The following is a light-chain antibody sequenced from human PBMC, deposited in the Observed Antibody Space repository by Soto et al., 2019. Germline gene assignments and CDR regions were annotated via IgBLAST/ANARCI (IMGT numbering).Light chain of an antibody. CDR3: CSYTSRTTYV. CDR2: AVS. CDR1: SDDIGTYEY. Sequence: SVLTQPASVSGSPGQSITISCTGSSDDIGTYEYISWHQHHPGKAPKLMIHAVSNRPSGISSRFSGSKSGNTASLTISGLQSEDEADYFCCSYTSRTTYVFGTGTKVTVL. V-gene: IGLV2-14*01. J-gene: IGLJ1*01.